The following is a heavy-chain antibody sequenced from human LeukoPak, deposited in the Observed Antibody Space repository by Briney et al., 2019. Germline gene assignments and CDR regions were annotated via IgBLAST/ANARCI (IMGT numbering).Heavy chain of an antibody. Sequence: GESLQISCKGSGYSFTSYWIGWVRQLPGKGLEWMGIIYPGDSGTRYSPSFQGQVTISADKSISTAYLQWSSLKASDTAMYYCATMYSSGWFQHWGQGTLVTVSS. D-gene: IGHD6-19*01. CDR1: GYSFTSYW. J-gene: IGHJ1*01. V-gene: IGHV5-51*01. CDR2: IYPGDSGT. CDR3: ATMYSSGWFQH.